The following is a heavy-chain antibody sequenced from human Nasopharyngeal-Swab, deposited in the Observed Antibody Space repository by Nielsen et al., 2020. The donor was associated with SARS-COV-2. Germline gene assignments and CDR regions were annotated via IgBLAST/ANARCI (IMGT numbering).Heavy chain of an antibody. CDR2: ISHNSGT. CDR1: GVSITSQY. Sequence: SETLSLTCTVSGVSITSQYWSWIRQPPGKGLEWIGYISHNSGTSYTPSLKSRVTMFMDTSQNQFSLRLRSVTAADTAVYYCAKEGATGWFDPWGQGTLVTVSS. CDR3: AKEGATGWFDP. V-gene: IGHV4-59*11. J-gene: IGHJ5*02.